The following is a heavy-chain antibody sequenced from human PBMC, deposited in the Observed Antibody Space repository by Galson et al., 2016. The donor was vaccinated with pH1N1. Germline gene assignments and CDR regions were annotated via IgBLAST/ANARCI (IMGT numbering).Heavy chain of an antibody. CDR3: ARVNHYYYYGMDV. Sequence: SLRLSCAASGFTFSSYSMNWVRQAPGKGLEWVSYISSSSSTIYYADSVMGRFTISRDNAKNSLYLQMNSLRAEDTAVYYCARVNHYYYYGMDVWGQGTTVTVSS. V-gene: IGHV3-48*01. CDR2: ISSSSSTI. CDR1: GFTFSSYS. D-gene: IGHD1-14*01. J-gene: IGHJ6*02.